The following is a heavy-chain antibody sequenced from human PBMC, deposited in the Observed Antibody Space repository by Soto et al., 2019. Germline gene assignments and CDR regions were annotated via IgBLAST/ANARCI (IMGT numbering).Heavy chain of an antibody. J-gene: IGHJ2*01. Sequence: PGGSLRLSCAASGFSFSLYGMQWVRQAPGKGLEWVAVISYDGKQTYYADSVKGRFTISKDKSKRTLFLQMNSLRVDDTAVYYCARDGWGSNWYFDLWGRGTLVTVSS. V-gene: IGHV3-30*03. CDR3: ARDGWGSNWYFDL. CDR1: GFSFSLYG. CDR2: ISYDGKQT. D-gene: IGHD3-16*01.